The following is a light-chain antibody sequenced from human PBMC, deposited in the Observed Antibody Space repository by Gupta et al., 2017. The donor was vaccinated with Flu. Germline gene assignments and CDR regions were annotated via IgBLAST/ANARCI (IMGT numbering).Light chain of an antibody. CDR2: SNN. CDR3: AAWDDSLTGQI. J-gene: IGLJ1*01. Sequence: SSSNSGSNIVSWYRRLPVTAPKLLIYSNNQRPSGVPDRFSGSKSGTAASLAISWLQSKDEADYYCAAWDDSLTGQIFGTGTKVIVL. CDR1: SSNSGSNI. V-gene: IGLV1-44*01.